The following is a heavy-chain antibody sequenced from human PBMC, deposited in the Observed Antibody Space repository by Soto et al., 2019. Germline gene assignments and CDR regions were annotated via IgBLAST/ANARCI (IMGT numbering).Heavy chain of an antibody. D-gene: IGHD3-22*01. J-gene: IGHJ4*02. Sequence: SETLSLICSGSGISITSSSYYWGWIRQPPGKGLEWIGNIYYSGSTYYNPSLKSRVTISVDTSKNQFSLKLSSVTAADTAVYYCMLGSGWKDFDYWGQGTLVTVS. CDR3: MLGSGWKDFDY. V-gene: IGHV4-39*01. CDR1: GISITSSSYY. CDR2: IYYSGST.